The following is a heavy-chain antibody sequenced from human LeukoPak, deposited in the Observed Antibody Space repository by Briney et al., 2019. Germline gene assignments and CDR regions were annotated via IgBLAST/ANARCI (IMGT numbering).Heavy chain of an antibody. J-gene: IGHJ3*02. CDR3: ARHLGGGSVKDAFDI. CDR1: GYSFTSYW. Sequence: GEPLKISCKGSGYSFTSYWIGWVRQMPGKGLEWMGIIYPGDSDTRYSPSFQGQVTISADKSISTAYLQWSSLKASDTAMYYCARHLGGGSVKDAFDIWGQGTMVTVSS. CDR2: IYPGDSDT. D-gene: IGHD3-10*01. V-gene: IGHV5-51*01.